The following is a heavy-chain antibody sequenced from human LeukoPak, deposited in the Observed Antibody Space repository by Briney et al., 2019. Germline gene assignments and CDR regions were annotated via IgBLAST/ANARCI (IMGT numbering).Heavy chain of an antibody. J-gene: IGHJ4*02. V-gene: IGHV1-69*08. D-gene: IGHD3-3*02. CDR3: ARLRASTVAILYFFDY. Sequence: SVKVSCKASGGTFINFTFSWVRQAPGQGLEWVGRIVPLFGTSYYSEEFQGKVTITADKSTSTVYLEFISLTSGDTAVYYCARLRASTVAILYFFDYWGQGTLVTVSS. CDR1: GGTFINFT. CDR2: IVPLFGTS.